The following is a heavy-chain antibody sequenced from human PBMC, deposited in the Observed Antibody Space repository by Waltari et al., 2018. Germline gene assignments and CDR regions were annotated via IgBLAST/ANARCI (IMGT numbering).Heavy chain of an antibody. CDR2: INPNSGGT. CDR3: AGEPGADRSPGGEY. D-gene: IGHD3-16*01. Sequence: QVQLVQSGAEVKKPGASVKVSCKASGYTFTGYYMHWVRQAPGQGLEWMGWINPNSGGTKHAKEVQGRVNMARGTSISKGYMGVGRVGSGGTAVYLCAGEPGADRSPGGEYWGQGTLVTVSS. CDR1: GYTFTGYY. V-gene: IGHV1-2*02. J-gene: IGHJ4*02.